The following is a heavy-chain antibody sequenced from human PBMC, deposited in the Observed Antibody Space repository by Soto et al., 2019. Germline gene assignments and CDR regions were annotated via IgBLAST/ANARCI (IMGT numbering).Heavy chain of an antibody. CDR1: GFTFSSYA. V-gene: IGHV3-23*01. CDR3: AQNGQWLATPPVA. J-gene: IGHJ4*02. Sequence: GGSLRLSCAASGFTFSSYAMSWVRQAPGKGLEWVSAISGSGGSTYYADSVKGRFTISRDNSKNTLYLQMNSLRAEDTAIYYCAQNGQWLATPPVAWGQGSLVTVSS. D-gene: IGHD6-19*01. CDR2: ISGSGGST.